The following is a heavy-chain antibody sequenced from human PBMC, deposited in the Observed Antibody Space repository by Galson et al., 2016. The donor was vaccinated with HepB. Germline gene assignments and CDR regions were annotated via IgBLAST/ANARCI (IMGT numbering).Heavy chain of an antibody. V-gene: IGHV3-23*01. CDR3: ARQYSSSSFYYGMDV. Sequence: SLRLSCAASGFPFSTYGMSWVRQAPGKGLEWVSGISGSGGSIYSADSVQGRFSISRENVKNSLYLQLNRLRAEDTAVYYCARQYSSSSFYYGMDVWGQGTTVTVSS. J-gene: IGHJ6*02. D-gene: IGHD6-6*01. CDR2: ISGSGGSI. CDR1: GFPFSTYG.